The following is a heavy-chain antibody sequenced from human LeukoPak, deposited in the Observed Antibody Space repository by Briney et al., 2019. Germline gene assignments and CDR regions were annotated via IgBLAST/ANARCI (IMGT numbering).Heavy chain of an antibody. J-gene: IGHJ4*02. CDR3: ARAQEGYYYDSSGYYYFDY. D-gene: IGHD3-22*01. Sequence: PSETLSLTCTVSGGSISSYYWSWIRQPPGKGLEWIGYIYYSGSTNYNPSLKSRVTISVDTSKNQFSLKLSSVTAADTAVYYCARAQEGYYYDSSGYYYFDYWGQGTLSPSPQ. CDR2: IYYSGST. CDR1: GGSISSYY. V-gene: IGHV4-59*01.